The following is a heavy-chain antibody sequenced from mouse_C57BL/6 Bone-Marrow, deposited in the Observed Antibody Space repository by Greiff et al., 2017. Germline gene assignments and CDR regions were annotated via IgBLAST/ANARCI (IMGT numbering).Heavy chain of an antibody. CDR3: ARNDYSCAMDY. Sequence: QVQLQQPGAELVKPGASVKLSCKASGYTFTSYWMHWVKQRPGQGLEWIGMIHPNSGSTNYNEKFKSKATLTEDKSSSTAYMQLSSLTSEDAAVYYCARNDYSCAMDYWGQGTSVTVSS. V-gene: IGHV1-64*01. CDR2: IHPNSGST. CDR1: GYTFTSYW. D-gene: IGHD2-12*01. J-gene: IGHJ4*01.